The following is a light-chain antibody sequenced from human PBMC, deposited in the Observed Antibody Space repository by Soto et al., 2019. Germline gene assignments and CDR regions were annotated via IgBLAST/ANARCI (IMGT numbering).Light chain of an antibody. CDR1: SSDVGSYNL. J-gene: IGLJ1*01. Sequence: QSVLTQPASVSGSPGQSITTSCTGTSSDVGSYNLVSWYQQHPGKAPKLMIYEGSKRPSGVSNRFSGSKSGNTASLTISGLQAEDEADYYCCSYAGSSTSPYVFGTGTKVT. CDR2: EGS. CDR3: CSYAGSSTSPYV. V-gene: IGLV2-23*01.